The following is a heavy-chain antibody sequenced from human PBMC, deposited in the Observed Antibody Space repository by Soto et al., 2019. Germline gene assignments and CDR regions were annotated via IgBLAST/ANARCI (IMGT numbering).Heavy chain of an antibody. J-gene: IGHJ4*02. CDR2: IGGSGGST. D-gene: IGHD3-10*01. V-gene: IGHV3-23*01. CDR1: GFTFSSYA. Sequence: PGGSLRLSCAASGFTFSSYAMSWVRQAPGKGLEWVSAIGGSGGSTYYADSVKGRFTISRDNSKNTLYLQMNSLRAEDTAVYYCAKDDEIIRVPFGYWGQGTLVTVSS. CDR3: AKDDEIIRVPFGY.